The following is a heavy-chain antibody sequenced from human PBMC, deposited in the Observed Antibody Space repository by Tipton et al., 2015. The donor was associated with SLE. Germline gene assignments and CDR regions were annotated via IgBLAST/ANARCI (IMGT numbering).Heavy chain of an antibody. CDR1: SGSISSSSYY. CDR3: ARHHGSGWLYGLDV. J-gene: IGHJ6*02. V-gene: IGHV4-39*01. CDR2: IYYSGST. D-gene: IGHD6-19*01. Sequence: TLSLTCTVSSGSISSSSYYWGWIRQPPGKGLEWIGIIYYSGSTYYNPSLKSRVTISVDTSKNQFSLKLSSVTAADTAVYYCARHHGSGWLYGLDVWGQGTTVTVSS.